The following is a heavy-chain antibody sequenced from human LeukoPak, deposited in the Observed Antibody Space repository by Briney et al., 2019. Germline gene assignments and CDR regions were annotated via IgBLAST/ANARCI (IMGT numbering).Heavy chain of an antibody. Sequence: ASVKVSCKASGYSFSTYGFIWVRQAPGLGLEWMGWISANNGNTKFAQKFRGRVNMTTDTLTQTAYMELRSLTSDDTAIYYCARPVGDRADPWGQGTLVTVSS. CDR1: GYSFSTYG. CDR2: ISANNGNT. J-gene: IGHJ5*02. CDR3: ARPVGDRADP. V-gene: IGHV1-18*01. D-gene: IGHD2-21*01.